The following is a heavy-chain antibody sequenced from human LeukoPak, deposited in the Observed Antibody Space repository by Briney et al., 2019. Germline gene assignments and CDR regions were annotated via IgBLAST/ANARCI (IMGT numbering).Heavy chain of an antibody. V-gene: IGHV1-69*13. CDR2: VIPIFGTA. Sequence: SVKVSCKASGGTFSSYAISWVRRAPGQGLEWMGGVIPIFGTANYAQKFQGRVTITADESTSTAYMELSSLRSEDTAVYYCARSQYYDSSGYYLLYFDYWGQGTLVTVSS. CDR3: ARSQYYDSSGYYLLYFDY. D-gene: IGHD3-22*01. CDR1: GGTFSSYA. J-gene: IGHJ4*02.